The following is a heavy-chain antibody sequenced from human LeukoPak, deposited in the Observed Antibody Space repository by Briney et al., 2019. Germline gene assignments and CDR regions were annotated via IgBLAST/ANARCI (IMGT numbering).Heavy chain of an antibody. D-gene: IGHD3-3*01. CDR3: ARDDNRFLEWFDDYYYYGMDV. CDR2: INPNSGGT. Sequence: KPGASVKVSCKASGYTFTGYYMHWVRQAPGQGLEWMGWINPNSGGTNYAQKFQGRVTMTRDTSISTAYMELSRLRSDDTAVYYCARDDNRFLEWFDDYYYYGMDVWGQGTTVTVSS. CDR1: GYTFTGYY. J-gene: IGHJ6*02. V-gene: IGHV1-2*02.